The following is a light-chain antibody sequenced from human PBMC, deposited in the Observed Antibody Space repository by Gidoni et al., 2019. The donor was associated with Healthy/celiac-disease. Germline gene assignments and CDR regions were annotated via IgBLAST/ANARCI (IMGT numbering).Light chain of an antibody. CDR2: LNSDGSH. V-gene: IGLV4-69*01. CDR3: QTWGTGHVV. Sequence: QLVLTQSPSASASLGASVKLTCTLSSGHSSYAIAWHQQQPEKGPRYLMTLNSDGSHSKGDGIPDRFSGSSSGAERYLPISSLQSEDEADYYCQTWGTGHVVFGGGTKLTVL. J-gene: IGLJ2*01. CDR1: SGHSSYA.